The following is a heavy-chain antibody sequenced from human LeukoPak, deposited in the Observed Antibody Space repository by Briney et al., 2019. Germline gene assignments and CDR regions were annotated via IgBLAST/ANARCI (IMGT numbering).Heavy chain of an antibody. CDR1: GYTFTGYY. J-gene: IGHJ4*02. CDR3: AREGFDY. CDR2: LNPNSGVT. V-gene: IGHV1-2*02. Sequence: ASVKVSCKASGYTFTGYYMHWVRQAPGQGLEWMGWLNPNSGVTKYAQNFQGRVTVTRDTSTSTAYMELSRLRSDDTAVYYCAREGFDYWGQGILVTVSS.